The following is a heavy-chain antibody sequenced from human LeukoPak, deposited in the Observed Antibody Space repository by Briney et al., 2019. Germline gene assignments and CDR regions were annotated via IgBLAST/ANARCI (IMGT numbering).Heavy chain of an antibody. Sequence: ASVKVSCKASGGTFSSYAISWVRQAPGQGLEWIGGMIPIFGTANYAQKFQGRVTITADESTSTAYMELSSLRSEDTAVYYCAPMRDYYDSSGSNFDYWGQGTLVTVSS. CDR1: GGTFSSYA. J-gene: IGHJ4*02. D-gene: IGHD3-22*01. CDR2: MIPIFGTA. V-gene: IGHV1-69*13. CDR3: APMRDYYDSSGSNFDY.